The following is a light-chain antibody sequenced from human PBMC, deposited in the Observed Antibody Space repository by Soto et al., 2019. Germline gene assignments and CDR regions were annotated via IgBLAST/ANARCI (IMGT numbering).Light chain of an antibody. V-gene: IGKV1-33*01. CDR3: QQYXNLPPTWT. CDR2: DAS. J-gene: IGKJ1*01. Sequence: DIQMTQSPSSLSASVGDRVTITCQASEDISKYLNWYQQKPGKAPKLLIYDASHLETGVPSRFSGSGSGTDFTLTISSLQPEDIATYYCQQYXNLPPTWTXGQGTKVDI. CDR1: EDISKY.